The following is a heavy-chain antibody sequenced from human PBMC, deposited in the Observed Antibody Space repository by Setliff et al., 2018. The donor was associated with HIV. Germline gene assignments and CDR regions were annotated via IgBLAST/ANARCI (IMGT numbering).Heavy chain of an antibody. CDR3: AGEIAPAARLPNVGGPPPPGYYHYMDF. Sequence: TSETLSLTCIVSRGSISSTSHYWGWVRQSPGRRLAWIGSIYYSGRTYYNPSLKSRVTMSVDTSTNQFSLDLTSVTAADTAVYFCAGEIAPAARLPNVGGPPPPGYYHYMDFWGKGTTVTVSS. V-gene: IGHV4-39*07. J-gene: IGHJ6*03. CDR1: RGSISSTSHY. D-gene: IGHD2-8*01. CDR2: IYYSGRT.